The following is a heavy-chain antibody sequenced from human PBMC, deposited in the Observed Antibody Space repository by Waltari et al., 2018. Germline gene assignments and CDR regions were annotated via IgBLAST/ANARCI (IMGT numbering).Heavy chain of an antibody. V-gene: IGHV4-38-2*01. J-gene: IGHJ1*01. Sequence: QVQLQESGPGLVKPSETLSLTCAVSGYSISSGYYWGWIRQPPGKGLEWIGSIYHSGSTHYNPSLKSRVTISVDTSKNHFSLKLSSVTAADTSVYYCASPIHSGLIQHWGQGTLVTVSS. CDR3: ASPIHSGLIQH. D-gene: IGHD1-26*01. CDR2: IYHSGST. CDR1: GYSISSGYY.